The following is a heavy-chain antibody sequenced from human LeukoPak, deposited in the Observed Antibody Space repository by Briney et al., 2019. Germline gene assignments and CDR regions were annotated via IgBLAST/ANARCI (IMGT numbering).Heavy chain of an antibody. V-gene: IGHV3-74*01. CDR1: GFTFRSYE. CDR3: ASLDPFDY. Sequence: GGSLRLSCAASGFTFRSYEMHWVRLAPGKGLTWVSRINSDGTKTDYADSVKGRFTISRDNPKNTLFLQMNSLRAEDTAIYYCASLDPFDYWGQGTLVTVSS. J-gene: IGHJ4*02. CDR2: INSDGTKT.